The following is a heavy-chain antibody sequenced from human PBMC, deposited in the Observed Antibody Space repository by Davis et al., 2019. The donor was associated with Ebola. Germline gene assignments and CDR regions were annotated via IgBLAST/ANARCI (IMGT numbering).Heavy chain of an antibody. Sequence: AASVKVSCKASGGTFSSYAISWVRQAPGQGLEWMGRIIPILGIANYAQKFQGRVTITADKSTSTAYMELSSVTAADTAVYYCARLRGEAGKIARYYFDYWGQGTLVTVSS. CDR1: GGTFSSYA. J-gene: IGHJ4*02. D-gene: IGHD6-13*01. CDR3: ARLRGEAGKIARYYFDY. CDR2: IIPILGIA. V-gene: IGHV1-69*04.